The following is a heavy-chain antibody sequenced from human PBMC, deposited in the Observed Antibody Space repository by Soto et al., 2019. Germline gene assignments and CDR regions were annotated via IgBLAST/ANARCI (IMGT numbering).Heavy chain of an antibody. CDR2: INHSGST. CDR1: GGSFSGYY. J-gene: IGHJ5*02. CDR3: ARGGWQQLVRSNWFDP. Sequence: SETLSLTCAVYGGSFSGYYWSWIRQPPGKGLEWIGEINHSGSTNYNPSLKSRVTISVDTSKNQFSLKLSSVTAADTAVYYCARGGWQQLVRSNWFDPWGQGTLVTVSS. V-gene: IGHV4-34*01. D-gene: IGHD6-13*01.